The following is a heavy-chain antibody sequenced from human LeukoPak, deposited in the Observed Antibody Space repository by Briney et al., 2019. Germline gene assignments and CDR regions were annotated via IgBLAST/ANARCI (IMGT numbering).Heavy chain of an antibody. J-gene: IGHJ3*02. D-gene: IGHD3-3*01. CDR3: AHHGGGTIRLGAFDI. CDR2: IYSGGNT. Sequence: GGSLRLSCAASGFTFDDYAMHWVRQAPGKGLEWVSFIYSGGNTHYSDSVKGRFTISRDNSKNTLYLQMSSLRAEDTAVYYCAHHGGGTIRLGAFDIWGQGTMVTVSS. V-gene: IGHV3-23*05. CDR1: GFTFDDYA.